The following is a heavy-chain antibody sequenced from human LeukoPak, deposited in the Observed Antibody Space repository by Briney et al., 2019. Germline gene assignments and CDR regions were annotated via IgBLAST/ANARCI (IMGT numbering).Heavy chain of an antibody. Sequence: SQTLSLTCTVSGGSISSGGYYWSWIRQHPGKGLEWIGYIYYSGSTYYNPSLKSRVTISVDTSKNQFSLKLSSVTAADTAVYYCASLPRVPAAIAAFDYWGQGTLVTVSS. D-gene: IGHD2-2*01. V-gene: IGHV4-31*03. CDR1: GGSISSGGYY. J-gene: IGHJ4*02. CDR2: IYYSGST. CDR3: ASLPRVPAAIAAFDY.